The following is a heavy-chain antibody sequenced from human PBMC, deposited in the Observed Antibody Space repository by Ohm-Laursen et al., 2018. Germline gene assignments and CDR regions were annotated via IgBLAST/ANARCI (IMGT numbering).Heavy chain of an antibody. CDR3: ARDHLGYYYDSSGYRWSDP. CDR1: GYTFTGYY. CDR2: INPNSGGT. Sequence: GASVKVSCKASGYTFTGYYMHWVRQAPGQGLEWMGWINPNSGGTNYAQKFQGRVTMTRDTSISTAYMELSRLRSDDTAVYYCARDHLGYYYDSSGYRWSDPWGQGTLVTVSS. V-gene: IGHV1-2*02. D-gene: IGHD3-22*01. J-gene: IGHJ5*02.